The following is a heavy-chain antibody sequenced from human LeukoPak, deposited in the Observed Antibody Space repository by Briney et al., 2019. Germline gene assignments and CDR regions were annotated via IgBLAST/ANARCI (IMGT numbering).Heavy chain of an antibody. CDR3: ARVIVYCSGGSCYRLGSRYYYYMDV. CDR1: GGSFSVYY. CDR2: INHRGST. J-gene: IGHJ6*03. Sequence: PSETLSLTCALYGGSFSVYYWSWIRQPPGKGLEWIGEINHRGSTNYNPSLKSRVTISVDTSKNQFSLKLSSVTAADTAVYYCARVIVYCSGGSCYRLGSRYYYYMDVWGKGTTVTVSS. V-gene: IGHV4-34*01. D-gene: IGHD2-15*01.